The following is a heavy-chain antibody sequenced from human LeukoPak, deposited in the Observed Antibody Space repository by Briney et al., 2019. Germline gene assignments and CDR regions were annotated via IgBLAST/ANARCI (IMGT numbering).Heavy chain of an antibody. J-gene: IGHJ4*02. CDR1: GFTVSTFS. CDR3: ARDASGSRPNY. CDR2: IRSSGGDI. Sequence: PGGSLRLSCVGTGFTVSTFSMSWVRQAPGKGLEWISFIRSSGGDIYYADSVKGRFTISRDNSKNTLYLQMNSLRADDTAVYYCARDASGSRPNYWGQGTLVTVSS. V-gene: IGHV3-21*04. D-gene: IGHD3-10*01.